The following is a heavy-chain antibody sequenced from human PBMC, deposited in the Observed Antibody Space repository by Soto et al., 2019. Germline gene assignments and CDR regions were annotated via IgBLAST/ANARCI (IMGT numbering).Heavy chain of an antibody. D-gene: IGHD6-6*01. CDR3: ARSHIVPRLFMYPYDS. Sequence: SETLSLTCTVSGGSISSDSYYWGWIRQSPEKGLEWIASISYSGSTYYNPTLKSRLIISVDTSKSQFSLKLSSVTAADTAVYYCARSHIVPRLFMYPYDSWGQGTLVTVS. J-gene: IGHJ4*02. V-gene: IGHV4-39*01. CDR1: GGSISSDSYY. CDR2: ISYSGST.